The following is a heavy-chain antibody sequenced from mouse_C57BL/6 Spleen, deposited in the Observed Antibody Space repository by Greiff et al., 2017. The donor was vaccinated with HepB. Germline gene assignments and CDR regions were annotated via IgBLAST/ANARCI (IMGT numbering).Heavy chain of an antibody. CDR3: AREGLITTVPSY. J-gene: IGHJ3*01. Sequence: VQLQQPGAELVKPGASVKMSCKASGYTFTSYWITWVKQRPGQGLEWIGDIYPGSGSTNYNEKFKSKATLTVDTSSSTAYMQLSSLTSEDSAVYYCAREGLITTVPSYWGQGTLVTVSA. V-gene: IGHV1-55*01. CDR2: IYPGSGST. CDR1: GYTFTSYW. D-gene: IGHD1-1*01.